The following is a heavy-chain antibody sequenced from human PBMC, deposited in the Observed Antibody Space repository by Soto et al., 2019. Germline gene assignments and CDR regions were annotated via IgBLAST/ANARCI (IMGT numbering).Heavy chain of an antibody. CDR1: GFSFSTYS. J-gene: IGHJ4*02. V-gene: IGHV3-23*01. D-gene: IGHD4-17*01. Sequence: GGSLRLSCAASGFSFSTYSMAWVRQAPGKGPEWVSGLSHGGAYTFYADSVKGRFTISVDISQNTVYLQMNSLRTEDTAVYYCAKWSGYGDAWGRGTLVTVSS. CDR3: AKWSGYGDA. CDR2: LSHGGAYT.